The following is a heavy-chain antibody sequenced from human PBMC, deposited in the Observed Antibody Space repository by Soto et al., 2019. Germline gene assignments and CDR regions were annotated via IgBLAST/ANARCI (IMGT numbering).Heavy chain of an antibody. CDR3: ARGAQHYYDSSGYLTFQH. V-gene: IGHV1-8*01. CDR1: GYTFTSYD. J-gene: IGHJ1*01. CDR2: MNPNRGNT. Sequence: QVQLVQSGAEVKKPGASVKVSCKASGYTFTSYDINWVRQATGQGLEWMGWMNPNRGNTGYAQKFQGRVTMTRNTPIXTXSMELSSLRSEDTAVYYWARGAQHYYDSSGYLTFQHWGQGTLVTVSS. D-gene: IGHD3-22*01.